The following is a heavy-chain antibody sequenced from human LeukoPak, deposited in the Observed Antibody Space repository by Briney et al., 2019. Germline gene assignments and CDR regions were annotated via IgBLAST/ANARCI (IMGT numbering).Heavy chain of an antibody. J-gene: IGHJ5*02. Sequence: SVKVSCKASGGTFSSYAISWVRQAPGQGLEWMGGIIPIFGAPNYAQKFQGRVTITADESTSTAYMELSSLRSEDTAVYYCARCYDLWSGYYRWLDPWGQGTLVTASS. CDR3: ARCYDLWSGYYRWLDP. CDR2: IIPIFGAP. CDR1: GGTFSSYA. D-gene: IGHD3-3*01. V-gene: IGHV1-69*13.